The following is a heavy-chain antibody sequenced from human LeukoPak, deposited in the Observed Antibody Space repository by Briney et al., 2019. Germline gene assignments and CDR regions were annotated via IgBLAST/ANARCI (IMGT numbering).Heavy chain of an antibody. Sequence: SETLSLTCTVSGDSMKSYYWSWIRQAQGKGLEWLGHMDDRGDSNYNPSLKGRGSISVDTSKNQFSLKLRSVTAADTAVYYCARDSRYDSGWFDDGMDVWGPGTTVTVSS. CDR3: ARDSRYDSGWFDDGMDV. D-gene: IGHD6-13*01. CDR1: GDSMKSYY. CDR2: MDDRGDS. J-gene: IGHJ6*02. V-gene: IGHV4-59*01.